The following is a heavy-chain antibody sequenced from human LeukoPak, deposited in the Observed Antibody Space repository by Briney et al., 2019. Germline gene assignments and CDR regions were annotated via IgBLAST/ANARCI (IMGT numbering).Heavy chain of an antibody. J-gene: IGHJ6*02. V-gene: IGHV3-33*01. D-gene: IGHD2-2*03. CDR3: ARIQGFYMLDQRWYGMDV. CDR2: IWYDGSKK. Sequence: GRSLRLSCAASGFTFSSHGMPWVRQAPGKGLEWVAVIWYDGSKKFYADSVKGRFTISRDDSKNTLYLQMNSLRAEDAAVYYCARIQGFYMLDQRWYGMDVWGQGTTVTVSS. CDR1: GFTFSSHG.